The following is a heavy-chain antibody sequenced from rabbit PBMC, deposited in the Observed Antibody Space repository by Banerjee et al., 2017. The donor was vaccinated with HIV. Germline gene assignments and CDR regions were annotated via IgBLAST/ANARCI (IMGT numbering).Heavy chain of an antibody. J-gene: IGHJ4*01. V-gene: IGHV1S40*01. CDR1: GFSFSSGYW. CDR3: ARSVPGYSGYGYALNL. D-gene: IGHD6-1*01. Sequence: QSLEESGGDLVKPGASLTLTCTASGFSFSSGYWICWVRQAPGKGLELIACTYNNGNNYYYASWANGRFTISKSLSTTVTLQMTSLTAADTATYFCARSVPGYSGYGYALNLWGQGTLVTVS. CDR2: TYNNGNNY.